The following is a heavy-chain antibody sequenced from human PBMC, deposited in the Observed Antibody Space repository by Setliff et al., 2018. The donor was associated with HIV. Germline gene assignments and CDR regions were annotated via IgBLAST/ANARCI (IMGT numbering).Heavy chain of an antibody. CDR1: SHSISSGYY. D-gene: IGHD3-16*01. V-gene: IGHV4-61*01. CDR2: IYYSGST. Sequence: PSETLSLTCVVSSHSISSGYYCSWIRQPPGKGLERIAYIYYSGSTNYNPSLKSRATISIDTSKNQFSLKLSSVTAADTAVYYCSRGVWAFDSWDQGTLVTVSS. J-gene: IGHJ4*02. CDR3: SRGVWAFDS.